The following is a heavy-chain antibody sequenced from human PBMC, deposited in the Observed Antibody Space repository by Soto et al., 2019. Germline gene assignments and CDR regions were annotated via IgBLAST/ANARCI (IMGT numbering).Heavy chain of an antibody. V-gene: IGHV4-59*01. CDR3: ARDLYQGLSWFDP. CDR2: ISYSGGS. D-gene: IGHD3-16*02. Sequence: QVQLQESGPGLVKASETLSLTCNVSGGSITSYYWTWIRQPPGKGLELSGHISYSGGSKYNPSFMSRISMSIDTSKSQVSLRLSSVTAADTAIYYCARDLYQGLSWFDPWGQGTLVTVSS. J-gene: IGHJ5*02. CDR1: GGSITSYY.